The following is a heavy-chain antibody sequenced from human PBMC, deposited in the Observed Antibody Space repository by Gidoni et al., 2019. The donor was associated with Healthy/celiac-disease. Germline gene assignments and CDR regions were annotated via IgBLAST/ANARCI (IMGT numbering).Heavy chain of an antibody. D-gene: IGHD5-12*01. CDR1: GLTFSDYY. CDR2: ISSSGDTI. CDR3: ARDRGLFDY. V-gene: IGHV3-11*01. Sequence: QVQLVESGGGLVKPGGSLRLSFSASGLTFSDYYMSLIRPDPGKGLEWVSYISSSGDTIYYADSVKGRFTISRDNGKNSLYLQMNRLRAEDTAVYYCARDRGLFDYWGQGTLVTVSS. J-gene: IGHJ4*02.